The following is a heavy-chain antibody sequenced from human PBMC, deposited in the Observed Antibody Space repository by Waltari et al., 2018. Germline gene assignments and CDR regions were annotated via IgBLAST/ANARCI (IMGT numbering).Heavy chain of an antibody. J-gene: IGHJ4*02. CDR3: ARGSPYSSSSDFDY. CDR2: IKHSGST. D-gene: IGHD6-6*01. V-gene: IGHV4-34*01. Sequence: QVQLQQWGAGLLKPSETLSLTCAVYGGSFSGYYWSWIRQPPGKGLEWIGEIKHSGSTNYNPSLKSRVTISVETSKNQFSLKLGSVTAADTAVYYCARGSPYSSSSDFDYWGQGTLVTVSS. CDR1: GGSFSGYY.